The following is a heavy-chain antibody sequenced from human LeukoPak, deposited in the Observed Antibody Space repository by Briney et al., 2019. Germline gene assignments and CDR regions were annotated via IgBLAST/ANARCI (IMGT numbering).Heavy chain of an antibody. Sequence: GESLKISCKGSGYSLASYWIGWVRQMPGKGLEWMGVIYPGDSDTRYSPSFQGQVTISADKSISTAYLQWSGLKASDTAMYYCARGDAGYYFDFWGQGTLVTVSS. CDR2: IYPGDSDT. J-gene: IGHJ4*02. CDR3: ARGDAGYYFDF. D-gene: IGHD1-26*01. CDR1: GYSLASYW. V-gene: IGHV5-51*01.